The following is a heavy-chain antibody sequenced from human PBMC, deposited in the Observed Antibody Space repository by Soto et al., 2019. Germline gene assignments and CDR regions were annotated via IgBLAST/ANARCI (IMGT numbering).Heavy chain of an antibody. Sequence: QVQLVESGGGVVQPGRTLRLSCAASGFTFSSYGMHWVRQAPGKGLEWVAVISCDGSNKYYADSVKGRFTISRDNSKNTLYLQMNSLRAEDTAVYYCARSPYSVSYLAYFDYWGQGTLVTVSS. CDR2: ISCDGSNK. J-gene: IGHJ4*02. CDR1: GFTFSSYG. CDR3: ARSPYSVSYLAYFDY. V-gene: IGHV3-30*03. D-gene: IGHD1-26*01.